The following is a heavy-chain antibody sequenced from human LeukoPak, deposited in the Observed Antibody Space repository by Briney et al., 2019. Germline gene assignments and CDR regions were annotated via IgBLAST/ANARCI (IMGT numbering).Heavy chain of an antibody. CDR1: GGTFSSYA. CDR3: ARDRSQQLDLMDV. D-gene: IGHD6-13*01. CDR2: IIPIFGTA. Sequence: ASVKVSCKASGGTFSSYAISWVRQAPGQGLEWMGGIIPIFGTANYAQKFQGRVTITADESTSTAYMELSSLRPEDTAVYYCARDRSQQLDLMDVWGQGTTVTVSS. V-gene: IGHV1-69*13. J-gene: IGHJ6*02.